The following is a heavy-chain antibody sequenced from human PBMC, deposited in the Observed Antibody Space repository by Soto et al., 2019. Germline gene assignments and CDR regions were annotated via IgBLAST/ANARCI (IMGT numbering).Heavy chain of an antibody. CDR3: ARGDSDLAVSEAAY. J-gene: IGHJ1*01. CDR1: CPSITDSY. D-gene: IGHD2-15*01. Sequence: TLSLTCTVSCPSITDSYWSWIRQPSERGLEWIGYIYFSGIANYNPSLKSRATISRDTSKNEFSLKLTSVTAADTAIYYCARGDSDLAVSEAAYWGQGTLVT. V-gene: IGHV4-59*01. CDR2: IYFSGIA.